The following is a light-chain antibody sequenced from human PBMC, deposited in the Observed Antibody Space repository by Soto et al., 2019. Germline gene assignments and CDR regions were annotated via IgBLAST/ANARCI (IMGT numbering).Light chain of an antibody. Sequence: ENVLTQSPGTLSLSPGKRATLACRASQSLNSNYLAWYQQKVGQAPRLLIYGTSSRATGIPDRFSGSGSGTDFTLTISRLEPEDVAVYYCQQYGTAPYTFGQGPKLEIK. CDR1: QSLNSNY. V-gene: IGKV3-20*01. CDR3: QQYGTAPYT. CDR2: GTS. J-gene: IGKJ2*01.